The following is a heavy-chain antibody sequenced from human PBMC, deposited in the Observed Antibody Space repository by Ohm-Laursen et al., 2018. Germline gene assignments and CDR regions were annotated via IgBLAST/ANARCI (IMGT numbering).Heavy chain of an antibody. V-gene: IGHV1-8*01. CDR1: GYTFINYD. CDR2: MNPKSCDT. CDR3: SRGRLSGTRRALDI. D-gene: IGHD1-7*01. Sequence: GASVNVSCKPSGYTFINYDIHWVRQASGQGLEWMGWMNPKSCDTGYAHKFQGRVTMARNASISTANMEMSSLRSEDTAVYYCSRGRLSGTRRALDIWGQGTMVTVSS. J-gene: IGHJ3*02.